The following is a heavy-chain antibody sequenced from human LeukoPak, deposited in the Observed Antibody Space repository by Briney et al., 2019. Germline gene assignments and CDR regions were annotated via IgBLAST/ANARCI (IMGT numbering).Heavy chain of an antibody. CDR1: GFTFSSYD. J-gene: IGHJ2*01. V-gene: IGHV3-13*04. CDR3: ARRPRDYYDSSGTRDRNWYFDL. Sequence: GGSLRLSCAASGFTFSSYDMHWVRQATGKGLEWVSAIGTAGDTYYPGSVEGRFTISRENAKNSLYLQMNSLRAGDTAVYYCARRPRDYYDSSGTRDRNWYFDLWGRGNLVTVSS. D-gene: IGHD3-22*01. CDR2: IGTAGDT.